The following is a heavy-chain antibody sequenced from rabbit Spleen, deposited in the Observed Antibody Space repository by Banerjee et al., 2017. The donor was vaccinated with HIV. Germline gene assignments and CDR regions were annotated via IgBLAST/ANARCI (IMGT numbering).Heavy chain of an antibody. Sequence: QEQLVESGGGLVQPGGSLKLSCKASGFDFSSYGVSWVRQAPGKGLEWIGYIDPVFGSTDYAAWVNGRFPISSHNAQNTLYLHLNSLTAADTATYFCLKEAGYSGYCDVNLWGQGTLVTVS. D-gene: IGHD7-1*01. CDR1: GFDFSSYG. CDR3: LKEAGYSGYCDVNL. CDR2: IDPVFGST. V-gene: IGHV1S47*01. J-gene: IGHJ4*01.